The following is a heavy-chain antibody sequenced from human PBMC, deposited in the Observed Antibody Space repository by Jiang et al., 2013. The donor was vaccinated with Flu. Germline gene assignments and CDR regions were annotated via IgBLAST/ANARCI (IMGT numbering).Heavy chain of an antibody. D-gene: IGHD5-18*01. Sequence: SCKASGDTFSSYAISWVRQAPGKGFEWMGGTIPIFGTEDYAQKFQGRVTITVDGSTSTAYMELNSLTSEDTAVYYCARGVGGYSHGYILYWGQGTLVTVSS. CDR3: ARGVGGYSHGYILY. V-gene: IGHV1-69*01. CDR2: TIPIFGTE. CDR1: GDTFSSYA. J-gene: IGHJ4*02.